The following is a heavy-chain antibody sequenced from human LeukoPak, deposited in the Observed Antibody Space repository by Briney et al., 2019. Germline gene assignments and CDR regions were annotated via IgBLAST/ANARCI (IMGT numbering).Heavy chain of an antibody. Sequence: GGSLRLSCAASGFTFRGYSMNWVRQAPGKGLEWVSSISGSSGYIYYADSVTGRFTISRDNAKNSLYLQMNSLRAEDTAVYYCARDLGYSSGFTFDYWGQGTLVTVSS. CDR3: ARDLGYSSGFTFDY. J-gene: IGHJ4*02. D-gene: IGHD6-25*01. CDR2: ISGSSGYI. CDR1: GFTFRGYS. V-gene: IGHV3-21*01.